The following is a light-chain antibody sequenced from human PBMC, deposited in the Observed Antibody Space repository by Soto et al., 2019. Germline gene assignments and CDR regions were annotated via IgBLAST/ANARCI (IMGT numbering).Light chain of an antibody. V-gene: IGLV3-9*01. Sequence: SYELTQPLSVSVALGQTARITCGGSNIGLKNVHWYQQKPGQAPLLVIYKDTNRPSGIPERFSGSNSGNTATLTISRAQAGDEADYYCKVWDSRYVFGPGTKVTVL. CDR2: KDT. CDR3: KVWDSRYV. J-gene: IGLJ1*01. CDR1: NIGLKN.